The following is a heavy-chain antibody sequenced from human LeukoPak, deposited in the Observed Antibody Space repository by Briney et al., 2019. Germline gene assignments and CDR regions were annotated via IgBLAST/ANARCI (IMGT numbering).Heavy chain of an antibody. V-gene: IGHV3-23*01. J-gene: IGHJ4*02. Sequence: GGSLRLSCAASGFTFSNYAMTWVRQAPGKGLEWVSVISGSGGSTYYADSVKGRFTTSRDNSKNTLYLQMNSLRAEDTAVYYCAKVVPGRYNWNGPDYWGQGTLVTVSS. D-gene: IGHD1-1*01. CDR1: GFTFSNYA. CDR3: AKVVPGRYNWNGPDY. CDR2: ISGSGGST.